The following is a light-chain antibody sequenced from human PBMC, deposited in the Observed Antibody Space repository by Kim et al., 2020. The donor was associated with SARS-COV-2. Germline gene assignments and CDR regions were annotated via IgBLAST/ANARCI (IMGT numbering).Light chain of an antibody. CDR1: SLGDNF. CDR3: QAWDSTSVV. V-gene: IGLV3-1*01. CDR2: QDK. Sequence: VSQEQTASITGSGESLGDNFVCWYQQKPGQSPGLVIYQDKKRPSGIPERFSGSNSGNTATLTISGTQAMDEADYYCQAWDSTSVVFGGGTKVTVL. J-gene: IGLJ2*01.